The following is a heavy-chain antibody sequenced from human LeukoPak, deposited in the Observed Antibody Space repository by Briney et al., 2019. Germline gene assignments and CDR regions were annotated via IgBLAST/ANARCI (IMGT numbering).Heavy chain of an antibody. CDR3: ARDSGTTGEVKFDP. J-gene: IGHJ5*02. V-gene: IGHV4-4*07. D-gene: IGHD1-7*01. Sequence: SETLSLTCTVSGASISSYYWSWIRQPAGKALKWVGRIYVTGSTTYNPSLESRVTMSLDTSKNHFSLKLRSVTAADTAVYYCARDSGTTGEVKFDPWGQGTLVTVSS. CDR2: IYVTGST. CDR1: GASISSYY.